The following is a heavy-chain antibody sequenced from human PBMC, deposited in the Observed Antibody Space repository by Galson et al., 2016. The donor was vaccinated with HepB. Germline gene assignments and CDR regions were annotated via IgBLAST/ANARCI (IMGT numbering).Heavy chain of an antibody. CDR1: GFRLSDSV. J-gene: IGHJ4*02. CDR2: IRSTSNNDDA. CDR3: TSARIALSGHEDF. Sequence: SLRLSCAASGFRLSDSVMHWVRQPSGKGLEWVGRIRSTSNNDDAAYAASVKGRFTISRDDSYNTAYLQMSSLKTEDTAIYYCTSARIALSGHEDFWGQGTLVAVSS. D-gene: IGHD6-19*01. V-gene: IGHV3-73*01.